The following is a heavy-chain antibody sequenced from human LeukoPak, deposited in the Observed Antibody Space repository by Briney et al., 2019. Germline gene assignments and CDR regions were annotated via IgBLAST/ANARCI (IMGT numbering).Heavy chain of an antibody. D-gene: IGHD5-12*01. Sequence: GGSLRLSCAASGFTFSSYAMSWVRQAPGKGLEWVSAISGSGGSTYYADSVKGRFTISRDNSKNTLYLQMNSLRAEDTAVYYCAKDLTLSGCSGYHPEPFDYWGQGTLVTVSS. V-gene: IGHV3-23*01. CDR2: ISGSGGST. J-gene: IGHJ4*02. CDR1: GFTFSSYA. CDR3: AKDLTLSGCSGYHPEPFDY.